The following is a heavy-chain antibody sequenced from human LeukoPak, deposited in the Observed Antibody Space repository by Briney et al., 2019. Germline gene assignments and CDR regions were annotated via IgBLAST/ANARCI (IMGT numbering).Heavy chain of an antibody. Sequence: GGSLRLSCSASGFTFSSYSMNWVRQAPGKGLEWVSYISSSSSTIYYADSVKGRFTISRDNAKNSLYLQMNSLRAEDTALYYCAKGTGSSGYDPFDYWGQGTLVTVSS. CDR2: ISSSSSTI. D-gene: IGHD3-22*01. V-gene: IGHV3-48*04. J-gene: IGHJ4*02. CDR3: AKGTGSSGYDPFDY. CDR1: GFTFSSYS.